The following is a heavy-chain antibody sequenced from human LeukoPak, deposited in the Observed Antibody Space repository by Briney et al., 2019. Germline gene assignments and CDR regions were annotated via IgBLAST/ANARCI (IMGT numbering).Heavy chain of an antibody. CDR1: GFTFSDYW. CDR3: ARSPPRYSSSSSY. D-gene: IGHD6-6*01. J-gene: IGHJ4*02. V-gene: IGHV3-7*01. CDR2: IQQDGSEK. Sequence: GGSLRLSCAASGFTFSDYWMTWVRQAPGKGLEWVANIQQDGSEKYYVDSVEGRFTISRDNAKNSLYLQMNSLRAEDTAVYYCARSPPRYSSSSSYWGQGTLDTVSS.